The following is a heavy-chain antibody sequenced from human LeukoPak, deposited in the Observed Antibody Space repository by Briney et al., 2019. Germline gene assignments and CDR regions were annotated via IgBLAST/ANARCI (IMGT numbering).Heavy chain of an antibody. Sequence: SETLSLTCTVSGGCICSYYWSWIRPPPGKGLEWIGYIYYSGSTNYNPSLKSRVTISVDTSKNQFSLKLSSVTAADTAVYYCARVLLWFGEFRFDPWGQGTLVTVSS. CDR2: IYYSGST. D-gene: IGHD3-10*01. J-gene: IGHJ5*02. CDR3: ARVLLWFGEFRFDP. CDR1: GGCICSYY. V-gene: IGHV4-59*01.